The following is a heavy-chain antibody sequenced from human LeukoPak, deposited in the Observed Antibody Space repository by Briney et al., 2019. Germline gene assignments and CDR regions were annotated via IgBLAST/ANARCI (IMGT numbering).Heavy chain of an antibody. CDR2: INHSGST. CDR3: ARAGLLWFGELFPYGMDV. V-gene: IGHV4-34*01. Sequence: PSETLSLTCAVYGGSFSGYYWSWIRQPPGKGLEWIGEINHSGSTNYNPSLKSRVTMSVDTSKNQFSLKLSSVTAADTAVYYCARAGLLWFGELFPYGMDVWGQGTLVTVSS. CDR1: GGSFSGYY. J-gene: IGHJ6*02. D-gene: IGHD3-10*01.